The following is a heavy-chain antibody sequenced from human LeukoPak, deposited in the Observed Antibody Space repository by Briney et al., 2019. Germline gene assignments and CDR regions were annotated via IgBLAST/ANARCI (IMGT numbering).Heavy chain of an antibody. Sequence: GGSLRLSCAASGFTFSSYGMSWVRQAPGKGLEWVSAISGSGGSTYYADSVKGRFTISRDNSKNTLYLQMNSLRAEDTAVYYCAKDPDYYDSSGYYYGNWFDPWGQGTLVTVSS. J-gene: IGHJ5*02. CDR1: GFTFSSYG. CDR3: AKDPDYYDSSGYYYGNWFDP. CDR2: ISGSGGST. V-gene: IGHV3-23*01. D-gene: IGHD3-22*01.